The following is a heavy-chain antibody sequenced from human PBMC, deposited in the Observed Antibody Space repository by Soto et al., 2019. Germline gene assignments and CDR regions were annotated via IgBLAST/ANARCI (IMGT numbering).Heavy chain of an antibody. J-gene: IGHJ4*02. CDR2: ISYDGTNK. CDR3: ARVAVKYGGDSYPPHY. V-gene: IGHV3-30-3*01. CDR1: GFTFSNYA. Sequence: QGQLVESGGGVVQPGRSLRLSCAASGFTFSNYAMHWVGQAPGKGLEWVTLISYDGTNKYYADSVKGRFTISRDTSKNTLYLQMNSLKAEDTAVYYCARVAVKYGGDSYPPHYWGQGTLVTVSS. D-gene: IGHD2-21*02.